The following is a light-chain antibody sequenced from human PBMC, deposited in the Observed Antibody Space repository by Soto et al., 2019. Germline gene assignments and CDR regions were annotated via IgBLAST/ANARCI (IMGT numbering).Light chain of an antibody. CDR3: QHYTNLPQP. CDR1: QTINNN. J-gene: IGKJ1*01. Sequence: TQAPATLSVSQGERATLSCRASQTINNNVAWYQLKDGQVPRLLIYVASTRATDVPARFSGSGSGTEFTLTISSLQSEDFAEYHCQHYTNLPQPFCQVTKVDI. CDR2: VAS. V-gene: IGKV3-15*01.